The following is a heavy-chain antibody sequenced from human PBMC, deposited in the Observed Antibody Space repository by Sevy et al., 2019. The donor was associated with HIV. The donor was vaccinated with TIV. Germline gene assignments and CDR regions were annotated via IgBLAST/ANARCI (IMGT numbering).Heavy chain of an antibody. CDR2: ISHDGGNK. CDR3: AKQGGYCSNGVCYRAFDY. Sequence: GGSLRLSCAASGFTFSSFGMHWVRQAPGKGLEGVAIISHDGGNKIYADSVKGRFTISRDNSKNTLYLQMDSLRADDTAVYYCAKQGGYCSNGVCYRAFDYWGQGTLVTVSS. CDR1: GFTFSSFG. D-gene: IGHD2-8*01. J-gene: IGHJ4*02. V-gene: IGHV3-30*18.